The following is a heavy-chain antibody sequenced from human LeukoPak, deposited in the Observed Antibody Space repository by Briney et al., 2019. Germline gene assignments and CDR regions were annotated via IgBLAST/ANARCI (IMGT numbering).Heavy chain of an antibody. CDR1: GFTFSSYA. CDR3: AKDPSSSVGPYYFDY. D-gene: IGHD6-6*01. Sequence: GGSLRLSCAASGFTFSSYAMSWVRQAPGKGLEGVSAISGSGGSTYYADSVKGRFTISRDNSKNTLYLQMNSLRAEDTAVYYCAKDPSSSVGPYYFDYWGQGALVTVSS. J-gene: IGHJ4*02. CDR2: ISGSGGST. V-gene: IGHV3-23*01.